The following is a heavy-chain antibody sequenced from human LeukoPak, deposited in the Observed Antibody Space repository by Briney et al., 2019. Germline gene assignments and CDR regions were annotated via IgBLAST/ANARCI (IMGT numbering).Heavy chain of an antibody. CDR3: ARVGMVRGVIINGYFDY. CDR2: ISYDGSNK. D-gene: IGHD3-10*01. CDR1: GFTFSSYA. Sequence: GGSLRLSCAASGFTFSSYAMHWVRQAPGKGLERVAVISYDGSNKYYADSVKGRFTISRDNSKNTLYLQMNSLRAEDTAVYYCARVGMVRGVIINGYFDYWGQGTLVTVSS. J-gene: IGHJ4*02. V-gene: IGHV3-30*04.